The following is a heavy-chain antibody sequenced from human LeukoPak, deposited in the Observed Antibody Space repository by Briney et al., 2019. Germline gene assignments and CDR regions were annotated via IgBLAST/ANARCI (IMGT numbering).Heavy chain of an antibody. D-gene: IGHD3-3*01. J-gene: IGHJ4*02. CDR3: ATWTHYDFWSGPD. V-gene: IGHV3-21*01. CDR1: GFMFSNYW. CDR2: ISSGSSYI. Sequence: GGSLRLSCAASGFMFSNYWMHWVRQAPGKGLVWVSSISSGSSYIYYADSVKGRFTISRDNAKNSLYLQMNSLRAEDTAVYYCATWTHYDFWSGPDSGQGTLVTVSS.